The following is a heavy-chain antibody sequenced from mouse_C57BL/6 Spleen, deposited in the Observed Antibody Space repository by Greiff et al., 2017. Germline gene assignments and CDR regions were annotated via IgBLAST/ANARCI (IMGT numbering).Heavy chain of an antibody. D-gene: IGHD1-1*01. Sequence: EVQLVESGGGLVKPGGSLKLSCAASGFTFSSYAMSWVRQTPEKRLEWVATISDGGSYTYYPDNVKGRFTISRDNAKNNLYLQMSHLKSEDTAMYYCARDYGTTEAWFAYWGQGTLVTVSA. V-gene: IGHV5-4*01. J-gene: IGHJ3*01. CDR3: ARDYGTTEAWFAY. CDR2: ISDGGSYT. CDR1: GFTFSSYA.